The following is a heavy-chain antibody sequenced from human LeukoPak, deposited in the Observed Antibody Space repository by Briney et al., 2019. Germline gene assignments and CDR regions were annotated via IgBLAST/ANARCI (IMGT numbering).Heavy chain of an antibody. CDR1: GYTFTNYV. CDR2: INVGNGDT. Sequence: ASVKVSCKASGYTFTNYVIHWVRRAPGQRPEWMGWINVGNGDTIYSQKFQDRVTIARDTSASTAYMELSSLRSEDTAIYYCARDRGGTGDFDYWGQGTLVTAS. J-gene: IGHJ4*02. V-gene: IGHV1-3*01. D-gene: IGHD1-1*01. CDR3: ARDRGGTGDFDY.